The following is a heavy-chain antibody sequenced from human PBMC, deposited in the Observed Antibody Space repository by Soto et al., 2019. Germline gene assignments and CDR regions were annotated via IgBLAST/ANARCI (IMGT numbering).Heavy chain of an antibody. Sequence: ETLSLTCTVSGGSISSYYWSWIRQPPGKGLEWIGYIYYSGSTNYNPSLKSRVTISVDTSKNQFSLKLSSVTAADTAVYYCARRGTYCGGDCYTFDYWGQGTLVTVSS. V-gene: IGHV4-59*08. CDR3: ARRGTYCGGDCYTFDY. CDR2: IYYSGST. CDR1: GGSISSYY. D-gene: IGHD2-21*01. J-gene: IGHJ4*02.